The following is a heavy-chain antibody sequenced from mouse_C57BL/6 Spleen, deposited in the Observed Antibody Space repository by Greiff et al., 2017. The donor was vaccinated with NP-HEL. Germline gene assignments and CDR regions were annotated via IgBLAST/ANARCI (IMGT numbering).Heavy chain of an antibody. CDR2: IYPGSGST. J-gene: IGHJ1*03. CDR1: GYTFTSYW. V-gene: IGHV1-55*01. Sequence: QVQLQQPGAELVKPGASVKMSCKASGYTFTSYWITWVKQRPGQGLEWIGDIYPGSGSTNYNEKFKSKATLTVDKSSSTAYMQLSSLTSEDSAVYYCARSITTVGAKKYFDVWGTGTTVTVSS. CDR3: ARSITTVGAKKYFDV. D-gene: IGHD1-1*01.